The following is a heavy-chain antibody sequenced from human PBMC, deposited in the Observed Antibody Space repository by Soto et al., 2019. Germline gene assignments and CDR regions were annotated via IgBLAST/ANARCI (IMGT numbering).Heavy chain of an antibody. CDR1: GGSFSGYY. Sequence: PSETLSLTCAVYGGSFSGYYWSWIRQPPGKGLEWIGEINHSGSTNYNPSLKSRVTISVDTSKNQFSLKLSSVTAADTAVYYCASRIAAAGIGWFDPWGQGTLVTVSS. CDR3: ASRIAAAGIGWFDP. V-gene: IGHV4-34*01. J-gene: IGHJ5*02. D-gene: IGHD6-13*01. CDR2: INHSGST.